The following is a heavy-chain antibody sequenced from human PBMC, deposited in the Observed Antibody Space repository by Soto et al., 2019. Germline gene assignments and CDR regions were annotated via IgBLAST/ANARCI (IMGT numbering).Heavy chain of an antibody. CDR2: IIPTFDTT. CDR1: GGAFSSYS. CDR3: AQGRLTATTLTYNGMDV. Sequence: QVQLVQSGAEVKKPGSSMKVSCKASGGAFSSYSFSWVRQAPGQGLEWMGSIIPTFDTTNYAQKFQGRVTMTADGSTSIAYMELSSLRYDDTAVYYCAQGRLTATTLTYNGMDVWGQGTTVTVSS. D-gene: IGHD4-17*01. V-gene: IGHV1-69*18. J-gene: IGHJ6*02.